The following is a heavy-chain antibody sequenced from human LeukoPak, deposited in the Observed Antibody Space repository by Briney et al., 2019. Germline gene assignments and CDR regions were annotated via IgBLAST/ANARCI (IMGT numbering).Heavy chain of an antibody. Sequence: GGSLRLSCAASGFTFSHYRMNWVRQAAGKGLECVAHINGGNTIIYYADSVKGRFTISRDNANNSLFLQMNSLRAEDTAVYYCARVVYSAHFDYWGQGTLVTVSS. CDR3: ARVVYSAHFDY. V-gene: IGHV3-48*04. D-gene: IGHD1-26*01. CDR2: INGGNTII. J-gene: IGHJ4*02. CDR1: GFTFSHYR.